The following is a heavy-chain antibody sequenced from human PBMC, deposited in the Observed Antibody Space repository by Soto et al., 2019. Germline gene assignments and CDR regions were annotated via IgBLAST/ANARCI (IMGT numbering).Heavy chain of an antibody. CDR1: GYTFTSYY. J-gene: IGHJ6*03. V-gene: IGHV1-46*01. CDR2: INPSGGST. CDR3: ASSNYDYYYYMDV. Sequence: ASVKVSCKAPGYTFTSYYMHWVRQAPRQGLEWMGIINPSGGSTSYAQKFQGRVTMTRDTSTSTVYMELSSLRAEDTAVYYCASSNYDYYYYMDVWGKGTTVTVSS.